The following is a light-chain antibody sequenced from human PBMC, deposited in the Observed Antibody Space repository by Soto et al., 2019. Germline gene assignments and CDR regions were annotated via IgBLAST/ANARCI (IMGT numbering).Light chain of an antibody. CDR1: QSVGTS. CDR3: QQYGGSPRT. CDR2: GAS. Sequence: EIVLTQSPVTLSLSPVERGTLSCRASQSVGTSLAWYQQTPGQAPRLLIYGASNRATGIPDRFSGSGSGTDFTLTISKLEPEDFAVYHCQQYGGSPRTFGQGTKVDIK. J-gene: IGKJ1*01. V-gene: IGKV3-20*01.